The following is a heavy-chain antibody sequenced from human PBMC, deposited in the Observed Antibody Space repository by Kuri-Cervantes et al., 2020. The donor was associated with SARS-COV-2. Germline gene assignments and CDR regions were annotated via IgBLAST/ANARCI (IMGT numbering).Heavy chain of an antibody. CDR3: TTDPSPPYYYDSSGYSGY. CDR2: IKSKTDGGTT. CDR1: GFTFGNAW. V-gene: IGHV3-15*01. D-gene: IGHD3-22*01. Sequence: ETLSLTCAASGFTFGNAWMSWVRQAPGKGLEWVGRIKSKTDGGTTDYAAPVKGRFTISRDDSKNTLYLQMNSLKTEDTAVYYCTTDPSPPYYYDSSGYSGYWGQGTLVTVSS. J-gene: IGHJ4*02.